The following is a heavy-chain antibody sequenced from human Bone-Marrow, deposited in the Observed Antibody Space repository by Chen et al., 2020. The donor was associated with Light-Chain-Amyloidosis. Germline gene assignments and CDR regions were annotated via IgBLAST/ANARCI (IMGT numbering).Heavy chain of an antibody. D-gene: IGHD5-12*01. Sequence: QVQLQESGPGLVKPSETLSLTCTVSGGSISSHYWNWIRQPPGKGLEWIGYIFYPGNSNYNPSLKSRVTISMDAAKNQFSLKLSSVPAGDTAVYYCARGEGYIAYWGQGTLVTVSS. CDR2: IFYPGNS. CDR1: GGSISSHY. V-gene: IGHV4-59*11. CDR3: ARGEGYIAY. J-gene: IGHJ4*02.